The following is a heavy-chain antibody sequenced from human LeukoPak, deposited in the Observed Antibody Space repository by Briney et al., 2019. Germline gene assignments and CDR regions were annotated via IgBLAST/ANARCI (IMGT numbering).Heavy chain of an antibody. J-gene: IGHJ4*02. V-gene: IGHV3-20*04. D-gene: IGHD3-22*01. CDR3: ARGGYYDNSGASDY. CDR1: GFTFDDYG. Sequence: GGSLRLSCAASGFTFDDYGMSWVRQAPGKGLEWVSGINWNGDSTGYADSVKGRFTLSRDNAKNSLYLQMNSLRADDTALYYCARGGYYDNSGASDYWGQGTLVSVSS. CDR2: INWNGDST.